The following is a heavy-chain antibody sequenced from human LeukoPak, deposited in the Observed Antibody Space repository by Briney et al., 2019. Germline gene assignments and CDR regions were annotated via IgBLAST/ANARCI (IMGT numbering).Heavy chain of an antibody. CDR1: GGTFSSYA. CDR3: ARDIRIAAAGTGWFDP. V-gene: IGHV1-69*13. Sequence: SVKVSCKASGGTFSSYAVSWVRQAPGQGLEWMGGIIPIFGTANYAQKFQGRVTITADESTSTAYMELSSLRSEDTAVYYCARDIRIAAAGTGWFDPWGQGTLVTVSS. D-gene: IGHD6-13*01. CDR2: IIPIFGTA. J-gene: IGHJ5*02.